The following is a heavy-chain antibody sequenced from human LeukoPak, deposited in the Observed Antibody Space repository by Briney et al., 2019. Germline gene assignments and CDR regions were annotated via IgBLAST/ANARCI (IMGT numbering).Heavy chain of an antibody. CDR3: ARLTYGSGRGDY. V-gene: IGHV4-34*01. CDR2: INHSGST. J-gene: IGHJ4*02. CDR1: GGSFSGYY. D-gene: IGHD3-10*01. Sequence: SETLSLTCAVYGGSFSGYYWSWIRQPPGKGLEWIGEINHSGSTNYNPSLKSRVTISVDTSKNQFSLKLSSVTAADTAVYYCARLTYGSGRGDYWGQGTLVTVSS.